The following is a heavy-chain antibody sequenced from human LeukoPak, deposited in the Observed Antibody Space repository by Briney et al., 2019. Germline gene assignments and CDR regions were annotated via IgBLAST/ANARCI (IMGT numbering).Heavy chain of an antibody. V-gene: IGHV3-73*01. CDR3: RAAADLNDY. J-gene: IGHJ4*02. Sequence: GGSLRLSCAASGFTFSGSAMHWVRQASGKGPEWLGRIRSKADSYTTAYAASVKGRFIVSRDDSKNTAYLQMNSLKTEDTAVYYCRAAADLNDYWGQGTLVTVSS. CDR1: GFTFSGSA. CDR2: IRSKADSYTT. D-gene: IGHD6-13*01.